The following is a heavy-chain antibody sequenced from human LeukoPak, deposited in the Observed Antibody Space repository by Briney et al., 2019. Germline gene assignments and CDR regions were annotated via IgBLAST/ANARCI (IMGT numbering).Heavy chain of an antibody. CDR3: ATLSEGSSGWYDY. D-gene: IGHD6-19*01. CDR2: INPSGGST. J-gene: IGHJ4*02. Sequence: ASVKVSCKASGYTFTNYYMHWVRQAPGQGLEWMGIINPSGGSTSYAQKFQGRVTMTEDTSTDTAYMELSSLRSEDTAVYYCATLSEGSSGWYDYWGQGTLVTVSS. V-gene: IGHV1-46*01. CDR1: GYTFTNYY.